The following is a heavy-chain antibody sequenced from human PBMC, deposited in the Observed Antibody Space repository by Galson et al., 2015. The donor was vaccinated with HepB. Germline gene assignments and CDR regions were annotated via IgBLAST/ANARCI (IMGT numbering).Heavy chain of an antibody. CDR1: GFTFSSYA. Sequence: SLRLSCAASGFTFSSYAMHWVRQAPGKGLEWVAGISYDGSNKYYADSVKGRFTISRDNSKNTLYLQMNSLRAEDTAVYYCARGLRQQLAKGPTDAFDIWGQGTMVTVSS. D-gene: IGHD6-13*01. V-gene: IGHV3-30-3*01. CDR2: ISYDGSNK. CDR3: ARGLRQQLAKGPTDAFDI. J-gene: IGHJ3*02.